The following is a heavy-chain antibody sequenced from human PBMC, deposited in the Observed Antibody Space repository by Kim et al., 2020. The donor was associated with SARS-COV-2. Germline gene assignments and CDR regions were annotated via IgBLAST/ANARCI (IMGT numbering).Heavy chain of an antibody. Sequence: GGSLRLSCAASGFTFSSYAMSWVRQAPGKGLEWVSSISGNGGSTNYADSVKGRFTISRDNSKNTLFLQMNNLRAEDTAVYYCAKGAGAPFFFDYWGQGTLVTVSS. CDR3: AKGAGAPFFFDY. D-gene: IGHD6-19*01. CDR1: GFTFSSYA. J-gene: IGHJ4*02. CDR2: ISGNGGST. V-gene: IGHV3-23*01.